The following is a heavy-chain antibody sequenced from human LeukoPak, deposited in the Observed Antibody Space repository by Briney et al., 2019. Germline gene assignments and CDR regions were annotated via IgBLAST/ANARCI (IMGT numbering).Heavy chain of an antibody. V-gene: IGHV3-23*01. CDR1: GFTFSDYY. J-gene: IGHJ6*02. D-gene: IGHD3-3*01. CDR2: ISGSGGST. CDR3: AKDGYYDFWSGYYLSHYYYGMDV. Sequence: SGGSLRLSCAASGFTFSDYYMSWVRQAPGKGLEWVSAISGSGGSTYYADSVKGRFTISRDNSKNTLYLQMNSLRAEDTAVYYCAKDGYYDFWSGYYLSHYYYGMDVWGQGTTVTVSS.